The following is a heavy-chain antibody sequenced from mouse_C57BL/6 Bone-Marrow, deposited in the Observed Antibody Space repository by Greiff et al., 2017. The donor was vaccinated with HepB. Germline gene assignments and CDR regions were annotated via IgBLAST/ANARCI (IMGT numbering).Heavy chain of an antibody. D-gene: IGHD1-1*01. CDR3: ARKRGYYGSTYWYFDV. Sequence: VQLQQSGPGLVAPSQSLSITCTVSGFSLTSYAISWVRQPPGKGLEWLGVIWTGGGTNYNSALKSRLSISQDNSKSQVFLKMNSLQTDDTARYYCARKRGYYGSTYWYFDVWGTGTTVTVSS. J-gene: IGHJ1*03. CDR1: GFSLTSYA. CDR2: IWTGGGT. V-gene: IGHV2-9-1*01.